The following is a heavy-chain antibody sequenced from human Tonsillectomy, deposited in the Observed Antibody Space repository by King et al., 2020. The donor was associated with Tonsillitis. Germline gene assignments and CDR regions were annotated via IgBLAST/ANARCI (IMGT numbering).Heavy chain of an antibody. D-gene: IGHD5-24*01. V-gene: IGHV1-69*04. CDR1: VDTFTSNA. J-gene: IGHJ4*02. CDR3: AKGDTPLSQLIDY. Sequence: VQLVQSGAEVKKPGSSVRVSCKTSVDTFTSNAFKWVRQAPGQRLEWLGRIIPILGVTNYAQRFQGRGTITADRSTSKAYMEMNSLRSEDTAVYFCAKGDTPLSQLIDYWGQGTLVTVSP. CDR2: IIPILGVT.